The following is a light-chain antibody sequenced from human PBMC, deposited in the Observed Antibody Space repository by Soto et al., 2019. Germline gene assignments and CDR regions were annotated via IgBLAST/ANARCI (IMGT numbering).Light chain of an antibody. CDR2: GAS. V-gene: IGKV3-20*01. J-gene: IGKJ2*01. Sequence: EIVLTQSPDTLSLSPGERATLSCRASQSINYYLDWYQQKPGQAPWLLIYGASNRAMGIQDRFSGSGSGTDFTLTISRLEPEDFAVYYCQLYGTSPTYTFGQGTKLEIK. CDR1: QSINYY. CDR3: QLYGTSPTYT.